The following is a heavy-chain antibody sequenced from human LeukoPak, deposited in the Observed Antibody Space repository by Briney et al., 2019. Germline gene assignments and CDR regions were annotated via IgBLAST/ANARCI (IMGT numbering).Heavy chain of an antibody. CDR1: GGTFSSYA. CDR2: IIPIFGTA. J-gene: IGHJ5*02. V-gene: IGHV1-69*13. CDR3: ATLLGGDDDYGENWFDP. D-gene: IGHD4-17*01. Sequence: SVKVSCKASGGTFSSYAISWVRQAPGQGLEWMGGIIPIFGTANYAQKFQGRVTITADESTSTAYMELSSLGSEDTAVYYCATLLGGDDDYGENWFDPWGQGTPVTVSS.